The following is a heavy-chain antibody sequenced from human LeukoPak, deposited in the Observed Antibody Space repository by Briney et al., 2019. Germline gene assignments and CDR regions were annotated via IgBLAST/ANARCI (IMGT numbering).Heavy chain of an antibody. CDR2: INENGDIA. V-gene: IGHV3-43*02. J-gene: IGHJ4*02. D-gene: IGHD1-26*01. CDR3: AKARWEPNFDY. Sequence: GGSLRLSCAASGFTFNDYAMHRVRQGPGKSLEWVSLINENGDIAYYGDSVRGRFTVSRDNAKNSLYLQMNSLTTEGTALYYCAKARWEPNFDYWGQGTLVTVSS. CDR1: GFTFNDYA.